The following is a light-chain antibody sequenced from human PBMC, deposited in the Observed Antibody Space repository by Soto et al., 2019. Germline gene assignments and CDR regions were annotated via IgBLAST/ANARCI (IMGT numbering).Light chain of an antibody. CDR1: QGIGVY. CDR2: AAS. V-gene: IGKV1-27*01. Sequence: DIQMTQSPSSLYASLGDRVTITCRASQGIGVYLAWLQQKPGNVPKLLIYAASTLQSGVPSRFSGSGSGTDFTLTISSLQPEDVATYYCQQYKSDPLTFGGGTKVEIK. CDR3: QQYKSDPLT. J-gene: IGKJ4*01.